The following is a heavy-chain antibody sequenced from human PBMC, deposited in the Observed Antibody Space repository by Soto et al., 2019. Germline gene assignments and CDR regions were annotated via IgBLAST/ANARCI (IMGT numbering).Heavy chain of an antibody. D-gene: IGHD5-12*01. V-gene: IGHV4-31*03. Sequence: PSETLSLTCSVSGAALNSGNYYWSWIRQVPGKGLEWIGHIYVTGAVDYNPSLRDRITISQVTSERQFSLNLRLVTAAATAVYSSTRLRLATNNYKWSDPWGQGTLVTVSS. CDR2: IYVTGAV. CDR1: GAALNSGNYY. CDR3: TRLRLATNNYKWSDP. J-gene: IGHJ5*02.